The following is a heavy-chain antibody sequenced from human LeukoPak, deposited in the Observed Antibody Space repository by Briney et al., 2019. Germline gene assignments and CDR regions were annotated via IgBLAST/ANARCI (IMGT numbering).Heavy chain of an antibody. CDR2: ITSSSRYI. J-gene: IGHJ4*02. V-gene: IGHV3-21*01. D-gene: IGHD2/OR15-2a*01. Sequence: GGSLRLSCEASGFPFSSNSMSWVRQARGKGLEWVSPITSSSRYIYYPHSVKGGFTISRDNANSSLYLQMSSLRVEDTAVYYCARKGSQWEFLVDLWGQGTLVTVSS. CDR1: GFPFSSNS. CDR3: ARKGSQWEFLVDL.